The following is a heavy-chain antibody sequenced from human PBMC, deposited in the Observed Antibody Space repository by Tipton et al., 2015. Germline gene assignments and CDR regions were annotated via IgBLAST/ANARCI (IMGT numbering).Heavy chain of an antibody. D-gene: IGHD4-23*01. V-gene: IGHV4-38-2*01. Sequence: TLSLTCDVSGYSISSGYYWSWIRQPPGKGLEWIGEINHSGSTNYNPSLKSRVTISVDTSKTQFSLKMRSVTATDTAVYYCARARGRHGGLFDSWGQGTLVTVSS. CDR3: ARARGRHGGLFDS. J-gene: IGHJ4*02. CDR1: GYSISSGYY. CDR2: INHSGST.